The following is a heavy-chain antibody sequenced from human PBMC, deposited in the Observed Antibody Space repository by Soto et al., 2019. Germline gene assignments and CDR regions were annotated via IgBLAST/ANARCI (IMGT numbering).Heavy chain of an antibody. CDR2: FDPEDGET. V-gene: IGHV1-24*01. CDR3: ATQSMDYDSSGYFLFDY. CDR1: GYTLTELS. D-gene: IGHD3-22*01. Sequence: GASVKVSCKVSGYTLTELSMHWVRQAPGKGLEWMGGFDPEDGETIYAQKFQGRVTMTEDTSTDTAYMELSSLRSEDTAVYYCATQSMDYDSSGYFLFDYWGQGTLVTVSS. J-gene: IGHJ4*02.